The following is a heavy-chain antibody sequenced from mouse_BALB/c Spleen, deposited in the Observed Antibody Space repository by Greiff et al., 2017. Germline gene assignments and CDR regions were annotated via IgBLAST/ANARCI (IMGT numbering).Heavy chain of an antibody. CDR2: ISYDGSN. CDR1: GYSITSGYY. J-gene: IGHJ3*01. CDR3: ARERYSLAY. Sequence: EVHLVESGPGLVKPSQSLSLTCSVTGYSITSGYYWNWIRQFPGNKLEWMGYISYDGSNNYNPSLKNRISITRDTSKNQFFLKLNSVTTEDTATYYCARERYSLAYWGQGTLVTVSA. V-gene: IGHV3-6*02.